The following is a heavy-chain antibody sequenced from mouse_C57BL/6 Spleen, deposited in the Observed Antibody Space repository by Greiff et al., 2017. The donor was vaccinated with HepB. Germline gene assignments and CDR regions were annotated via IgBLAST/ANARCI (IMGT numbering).Heavy chain of an antibody. CDR2: INPGSGGT. CDR3: ARRSGDY. CDR1: GYAFTNYL. Sequence: QVQLQQSGAELVRPGTSVKVSCKASGYAFTNYLIEWVKQRPGQGLEWIGVINPGSGGTNYNEKFKGKATLTADKSSSTAYMQLSSLTSEDSAVYFCARRSGDYWGQGTSVTVSS. V-gene: IGHV1-54*01. J-gene: IGHJ4*01. D-gene: IGHD6-1*01.